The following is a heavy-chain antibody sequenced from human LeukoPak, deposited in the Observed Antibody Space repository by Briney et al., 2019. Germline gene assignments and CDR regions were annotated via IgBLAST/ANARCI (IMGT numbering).Heavy chain of an antibody. D-gene: IGHD3-10*01. Sequence: PGGSLRLSCAASGFTFADYGMHWVRQAPGKGLEWVSLLSWDGGSTYFADSVKGRFTISRDNSRNSLFLQMNSLRAEDTALYYCTRDFGGGATGFSRFDYWGQGTLVTVSS. J-gene: IGHJ4*02. CDR3: TRDFGGGATGFSRFDY. CDR2: LSWDGGST. CDR1: GFTFADYG. V-gene: IGHV3-43D*03.